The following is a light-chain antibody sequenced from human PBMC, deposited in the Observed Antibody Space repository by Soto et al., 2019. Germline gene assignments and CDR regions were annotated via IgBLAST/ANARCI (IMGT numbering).Light chain of an antibody. Sequence: EIVMTQSPATLSVSPGERATLSCRASQSVSSTLAWYQQKPGQAPRLLIYGASTRATGIPARFSGSGSGTEFTLTISSLQSEDFAVYYRQQYNNWPQGTFGQGTKVEIK. CDR1: QSVSST. CDR3: QQYNNWPQGT. CDR2: GAS. V-gene: IGKV3-15*01. J-gene: IGKJ1*01.